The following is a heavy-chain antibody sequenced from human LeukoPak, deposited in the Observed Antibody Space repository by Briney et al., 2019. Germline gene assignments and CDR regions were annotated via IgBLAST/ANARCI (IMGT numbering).Heavy chain of an antibody. Sequence: PGGSLRLSCAASGFTFSSYAMSWVRQAPGKGLEWVSAISGSGGSTYYADSVKGRFTISRDNSKNTLYLQMNSLRAEDTAVYYCAKDSRARIAVAGTWYFDLWGRGTLVTVSS. J-gene: IGHJ2*01. CDR3: AKDSRARIAVAGTWYFDL. D-gene: IGHD6-19*01. CDR1: GFTFSSYA. V-gene: IGHV3-23*01. CDR2: ISGSGGST.